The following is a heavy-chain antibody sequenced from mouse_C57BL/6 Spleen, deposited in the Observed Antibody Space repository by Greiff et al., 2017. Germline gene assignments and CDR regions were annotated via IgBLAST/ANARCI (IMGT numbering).Heavy chain of an antibody. CDR1: GFTFSSYA. CDR3: ARADYYGSSWGYFDV. CDR2: ISDGGSYT. D-gene: IGHD1-1*01. J-gene: IGHJ1*03. Sequence: EVKLMESGGGLVKPGGSLKLSCAASGFTFSSYAMSWVRQTPEKRLAWVATISDGGSYTYYPDNVKGRFTISRDNAKNNLYLQMSHLKSEDTAMYYGARADYYGSSWGYFDVWGTGTTVTVSS. V-gene: IGHV5-4*03.